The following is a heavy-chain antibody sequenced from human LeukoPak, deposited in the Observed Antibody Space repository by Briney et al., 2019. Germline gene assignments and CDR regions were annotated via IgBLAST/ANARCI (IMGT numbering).Heavy chain of an antibody. J-gene: IGHJ6*04. CDR3: AELGITMIGGV. CDR1: GFIFTEYY. Sequence: GGSLRLSCAASGFIFTEYYMSWIRQPPGKGLEGVSYMKNSGYTKYYPDSVKGRFTISRDNSKNTLYMQMNSRRAEDTAVYYCAELGITMIGGVWGKGTTVTISS. V-gene: IGHV3-11*04. CDR2: MKNSGYTK. D-gene: IGHD3-10*02.